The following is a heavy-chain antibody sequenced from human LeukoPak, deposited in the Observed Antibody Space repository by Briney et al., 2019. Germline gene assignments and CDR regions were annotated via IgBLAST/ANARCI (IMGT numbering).Heavy chain of an antibody. CDR1: GGSISSSSYY. V-gene: IGHV4-39*01. J-gene: IGHJ1*01. Sequence: ASETLSLTCTVSGGSISSSSYYWGWIRQPPGKGLEWIGSIYYSGSTYYNPSLKSRVTISVDTSKNQFSLKLSSVTAADTAVYYCARHKECFQHWGQGTLVTVSS. CDR2: IYYSGST. CDR3: ARHKECFQH.